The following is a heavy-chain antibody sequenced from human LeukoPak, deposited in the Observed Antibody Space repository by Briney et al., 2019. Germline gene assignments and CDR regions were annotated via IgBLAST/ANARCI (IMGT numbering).Heavy chain of an antibody. V-gene: IGHV3-23*01. CDR1: GFTFSGYA. CDR3: AKDSSILTGSYYYGMDV. J-gene: IGHJ6*02. CDR2: ISGSGGST. D-gene: IGHD3-9*01. Sequence: GGSLRLSCAASGFTFSGYAMSWVRQAPGKGLEWVSAISGSGGSTYYADSVKGRFTISRDNSKNTLYLQMNSLRAEDTAVYYCAKDSSILTGSYYYGMDVWGQGTTVTVSS.